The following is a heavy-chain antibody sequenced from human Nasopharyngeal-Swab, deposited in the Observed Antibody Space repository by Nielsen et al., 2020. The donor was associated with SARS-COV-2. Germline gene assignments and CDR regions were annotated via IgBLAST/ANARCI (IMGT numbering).Heavy chain of an antibody. CDR1: GYTFTNYA. D-gene: IGHD5-24*01. CDR2: ISGDNGNT. CDR3: AKDEAWVFVGPNTEMILFH. Sequence: ASVKVSCKASGYTFTNYAITWVRQVPRQGLEWVGWISGDNGNTNYAQKVRGRATMTTDTSTSTAYLELRSLRSDDTAIYYCAKDEAWVFVGPNTEMILFHWGQGTLVTVSS. J-gene: IGHJ4*02. V-gene: IGHV1-18*01.